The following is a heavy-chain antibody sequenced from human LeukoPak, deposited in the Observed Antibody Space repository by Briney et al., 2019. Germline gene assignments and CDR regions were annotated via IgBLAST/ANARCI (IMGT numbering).Heavy chain of an antibody. CDR1: GYSISSSNW. V-gene: IGHV4-28*01. Sequence: SETLSLTCAVSGYSISSSNWWGWVRQPPGKGLEWIGYIYYSGSTDYNPSLKSRVTMSVDTSKNQFSLKLSSVTAVDTAVYYCARGSYSSSWYSPTFDYRGQGTLVTVSS. CDR2: IYYSGST. CDR3: ARGSYSSSWYSPTFDY. J-gene: IGHJ4*02. D-gene: IGHD6-13*01.